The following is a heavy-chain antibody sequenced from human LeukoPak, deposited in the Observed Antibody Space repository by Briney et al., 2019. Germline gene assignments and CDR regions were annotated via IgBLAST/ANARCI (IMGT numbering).Heavy chain of an antibody. CDR2: IHYSGDI. D-gene: IGHD2-15*01. Sequence: PSETLSLTCTVSGASSSTSYWYWIRQPPGKGLEWIGYIHYSGDINYNPSLKSGVTISAYTSKNKLSLKLSSVTAADTAVYYCARVGCSGGSCYPDYWGQGTLVTVSS. J-gene: IGHJ4*02. CDR1: GASSSTSY. V-gene: IGHV4-59*01. CDR3: ARVGCSGGSCYPDY.